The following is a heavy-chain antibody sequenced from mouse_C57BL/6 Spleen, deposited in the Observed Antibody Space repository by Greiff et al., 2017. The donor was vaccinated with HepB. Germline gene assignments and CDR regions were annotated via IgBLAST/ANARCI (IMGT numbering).Heavy chain of an antibody. V-gene: IGHV1-18*01. CDR2: INPNNGGT. Sequence: EVQLQQSGPELVKPGASVKIPCKASGYTFTDYNMDWVKQSHGKSLEWIGDINPNNGGTIYNQKFKGKATLTVDKSSSTAYMELRSRTSEDTAVYDCARRDYYGSSSYYAMDYWGQGTSVTVSS. J-gene: IGHJ4*01. CDR3: ARRDYYGSSSYYAMDY. D-gene: IGHD1-1*01. CDR1: GYTFTDYN.